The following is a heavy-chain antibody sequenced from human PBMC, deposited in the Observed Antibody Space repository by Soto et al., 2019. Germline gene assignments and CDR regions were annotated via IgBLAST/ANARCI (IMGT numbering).Heavy chain of an antibody. Sequence: GESLKISCKASGYTFSDYWLGWVRLLPGKGLELMGIIYPGDSNTRYSPSFQGQVTISADKSISTAYLQWSSLKASDTGIYYCARLYVVGSPWGFTPWGQGTRVTVSS. CDR2: IYPGDSNT. D-gene: IGHD2-15*01. CDR3: ARLYVVGSPWGFTP. V-gene: IGHV5-51*01. J-gene: IGHJ5*02. CDR1: GYTFSDYW.